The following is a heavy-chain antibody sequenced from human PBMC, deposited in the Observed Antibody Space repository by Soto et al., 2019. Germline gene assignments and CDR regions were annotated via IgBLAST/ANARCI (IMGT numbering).Heavy chain of an antibody. V-gene: IGHV4-31*03. CDR3: ATYDSSDYYSGSPIGWFDP. Sequence: QVQLQESGPGLVKPSQTLFLTCTVSGGSISSGGYYWSWIRQHPGKGLEWIGYIYYSGSTYYNPSLKSRVTISVDTSKNQFSLKLSSVTAADTAVYYCATYDSSDYYSGSPIGWFDPWGQGTLVTVSS. J-gene: IGHJ5*02. CDR2: IYYSGST. D-gene: IGHD3-22*01. CDR1: GGSISSGGYY.